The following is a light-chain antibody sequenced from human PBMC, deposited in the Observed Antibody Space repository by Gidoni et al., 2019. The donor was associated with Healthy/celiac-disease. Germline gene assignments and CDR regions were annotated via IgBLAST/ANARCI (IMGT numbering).Light chain of an antibody. Sequence: SYELTPPPPVSVSPGQTASITCSGDKLGDKYACWYQQKPGQSPVLVIYQDSKRPSGIPERFSGSNSGNTATLTISGTQAMDEADYYCQAWDSSTAVFGGGTKLTVL. V-gene: IGLV3-1*01. CDR1: KLGDKY. CDR2: QDS. CDR3: QAWDSSTAV. J-gene: IGLJ2*01.